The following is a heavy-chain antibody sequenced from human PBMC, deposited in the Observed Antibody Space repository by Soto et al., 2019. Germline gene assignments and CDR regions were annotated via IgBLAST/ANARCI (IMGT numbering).Heavy chain of an antibody. CDR2: VHYSGTT. D-gene: IGHD3-10*01. V-gene: IGHV4-59*01. CDR1: GGSFSNYY. J-gene: IGHJ4*02. CDR3: ARRWSGTDY. Sequence: SETLSLTCTVSGGSFSNYYWNWIRESPGKGLEWIGYVHYSGTTNYNPSLKSRVTISLDTSNNQFFLRLTSVTAADTAVYYCARRWSGTDYWGQGTLVTVSS.